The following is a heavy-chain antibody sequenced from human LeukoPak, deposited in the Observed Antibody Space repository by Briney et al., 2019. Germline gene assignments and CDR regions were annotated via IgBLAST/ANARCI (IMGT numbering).Heavy chain of an antibody. Sequence: PGRSLRLSCAASGFTFSSYAMHWVRQAPGKGLEWVAVISYDGSNKYYADSVKGRFTISRDNSKNTLYLQMNSLRAEDTAVYYCARGNDYGDYVGRPEFDYWGQGTLVTVSS. CDR2: ISYDGSNK. V-gene: IGHV3-30*04. J-gene: IGHJ4*02. CDR1: GFTFSSYA. D-gene: IGHD4-17*01. CDR3: ARGNDYGDYVGRPEFDY.